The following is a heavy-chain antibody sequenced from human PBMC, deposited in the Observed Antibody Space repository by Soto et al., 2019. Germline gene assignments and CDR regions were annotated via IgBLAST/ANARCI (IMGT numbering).Heavy chain of an antibody. D-gene: IGHD2-2*01. CDR2: ISYDGSNK. CDR1: GFTFSSYA. V-gene: IGHV3-30-3*01. J-gene: IGHJ6*02. CDR3: AREAIVVVPAATDRSYYYYGMDV. Sequence: GGSLSLSCAASGFTFSSYAMHWVRQAPGKGLEWVAVISYDGSNKYYADSVKGRFTISRDNSKNTLYLQMNSLRAEDTAVYYCAREAIVVVPAATDRSYYYYGMDVWGQGTTVTVS.